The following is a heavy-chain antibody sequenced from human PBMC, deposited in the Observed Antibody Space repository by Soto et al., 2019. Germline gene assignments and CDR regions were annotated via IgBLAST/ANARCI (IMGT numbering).Heavy chain of an antibody. J-gene: IGHJ4*02. CDR3: ARGKEVSVLLWLGELYYFDY. D-gene: IGHD3-10*01. CDR2: IWYDGSNK. Sequence: GGSLRLSCAASGFTFSSYGMHWVRQAPGKGLEWVAVIWYDGSNKYYADSVKGRFTISRDNSKNTLYLQMNSLRAEDTAVYYWARGKEVSVLLWLGELYYFDYWGQGTLVTVSS. CDR1: GFTFSSYG. V-gene: IGHV3-33*01.